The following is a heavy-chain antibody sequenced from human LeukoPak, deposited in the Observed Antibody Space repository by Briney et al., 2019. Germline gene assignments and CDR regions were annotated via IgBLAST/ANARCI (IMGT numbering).Heavy chain of an antibody. CDR3: VGFYSGMDV. J-gene: IGHJ6*02. CDR1: VFTFSNYW. Sequence: GGSVRLSCAASVFTFSNYWIDWVRHAPWRGLVWVSRVNNEGTGTTYADSVKGRFTISRDNAKNTLYLQMSSLRVEDTAVYYCVGFYSGMDVWGQGTTVTVSS. V-gene: IGHV3-74*01. CDR2: VNNEGTGT.